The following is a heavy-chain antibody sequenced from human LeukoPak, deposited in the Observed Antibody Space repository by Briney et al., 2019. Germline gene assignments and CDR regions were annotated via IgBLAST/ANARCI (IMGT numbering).Heavy chain of an antibody. V-gene: IGHV3-9*01. D-gene: IGHD6-13*01. CDR1: GFTFDDYA. Sequence: GGSLRLSCAASGFTFDDYAMHWVRQAPGKGLEWVSGISWNSGSIGYADSVKGRFTISRDNAKNSLYLQMNSLRAEDTALYYCAKDLNSGGIAAAWGFDYWGQGTLVTVSS. J-gene: IGHJ4*02. CDR2: ISWNSGSI. CDR3: AKDLNSGGIAAAWGFDY.